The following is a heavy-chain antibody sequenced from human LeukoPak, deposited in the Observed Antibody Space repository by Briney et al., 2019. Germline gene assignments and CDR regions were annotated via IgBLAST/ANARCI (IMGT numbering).Heavy chain of an antibody. CDR3: ARLEVRFNCSSTSCYTAGRWFDP. CDR2: INHSGNT. CDR1: GGSFSGYY. J-gene: IGHJ5*02. D-gene: IGHD2-2*02. Sequence: SETLSLTCAVYGGSFSGYYWSWIRQPPGKGLEWIGEINHSGNTNYNPSLKSRVTISVDTSKNQFSLKLSSVTAADTAVYYCARLEVRFNCSSTSCYTAGRWFDPWGQGTLVTVSS. V-gene: IGHV4-34*01.